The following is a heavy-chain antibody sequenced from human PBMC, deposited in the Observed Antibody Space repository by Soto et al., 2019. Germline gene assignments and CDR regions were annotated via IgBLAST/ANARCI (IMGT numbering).Heavy chain of an antibody. CDR3: AKSGSSGWYGWFDP. V-gene: IGHV2-5*01. CDR2: IYWNDDK. Sequence: SGPTLGEPTQTLTLTCIFSGFSLRTSGVGVGWIRQPPGKALEWLGFIYWNDDKRYSPSLKSRLTITKDTSKNQVVLTMTNMDPVDTATYYCAKSGSSGWYGWFDPWGQGTLVTVS. D-gene: IGHD6-19*01. CDR1: GFSLRTSGVG. J-gene: IGHJ5*02.